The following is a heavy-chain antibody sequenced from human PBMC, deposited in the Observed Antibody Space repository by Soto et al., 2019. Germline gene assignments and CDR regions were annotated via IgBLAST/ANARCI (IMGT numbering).Heavy chain of an antibody. J-gene: IGHJ6*02. CDR2: IYYSGST. CDR1: GGSISSGDYY. CDR3: ARTSLGYGSGSSNMDV. V-gene: IGHV4-30-4*01. D-gene: IGHD3-10*01. Sequence: KPSETLSLTCTVSGGSISSGDYYWSWIRQPAGKGLEWIGYIYYSGSTYYNPSLKSRVTISVDTSKNQFSLKLSSVTAADTAVYYCARTSLGYGSGSSNMDVWGQGTTVTVSS.